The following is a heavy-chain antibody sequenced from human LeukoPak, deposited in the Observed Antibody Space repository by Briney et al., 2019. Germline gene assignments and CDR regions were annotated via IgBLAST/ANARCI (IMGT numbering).Heavy chain of an antibody. CDR2: ISSDSFYI. V-gene: IGHV3-21*01. J-gene: IGHJ3*01. D-gene: IGHD2-15*01. Sequence: GGSLRLSCAGSGFAFSRYSMNWVRQAPGKGLEWVSAISSDSFYIYYADSVKGRFTVSRDNAKSSLYLQMNGLRAEDTALYYCARRKYDCSGGSCYGFAFDLWGQGTMVTVSS. CDR3: ARRKYDCSGGSCYGFAFDL. CDR1: GFAFSRYS.